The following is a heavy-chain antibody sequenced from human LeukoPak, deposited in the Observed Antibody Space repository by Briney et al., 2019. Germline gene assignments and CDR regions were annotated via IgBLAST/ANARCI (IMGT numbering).Heavy chain of an antibody. D-gene: IGHD5-12*01. CDR3: ARPVGYSGNDHMRIY. J-gene: IGHJ4*02. CDR2: MNPNSANT. Sequence: ASVKVSCKASGYTFTSYDINWVRQATGQGLEWMGWMNPNSANTGYAQKFQGRVTMTRNTSISTAYMELSGLRSEDSAVYYCARPVGYSGNDHMRIYGGQGTLVSVSS. CDR1: GYTFTSYD. V-gene: IGHV1-8*01.